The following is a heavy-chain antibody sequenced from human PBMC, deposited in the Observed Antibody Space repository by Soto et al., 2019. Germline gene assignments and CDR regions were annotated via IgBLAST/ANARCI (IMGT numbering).Heavy chain of an antibody. V-gene: IGHV4-34*01. D-gene: IGHD3-3*01. CDR3: ATRITIFGLLIPPFDP. CDR1: GGSVNGYY. J-gene: IGHJ5*02. CDR2: INHTGGT. Sequence: SETLSLTCAVYGGSVNGYYWNWIRQPPGKGLEWIGGINHTGGTHYNPSLKSRVTMSVDTSKNQFSLRLSSVTAADTAIYYCATRITIFGLLIPPFDPWGQGTQVTVSS.